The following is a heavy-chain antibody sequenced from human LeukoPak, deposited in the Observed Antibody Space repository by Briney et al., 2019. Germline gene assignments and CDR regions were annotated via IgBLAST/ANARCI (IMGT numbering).Heavy chain of an antibody. D-gene: IGHD1-26*01. Sequence: TLSLTCAVSGGSISSGSYSWSWIRQPPGKALEWLALIYWNDDKRYSPSLKSRLTITKDTSKNQVVLTMTNMDPVDTATYYCAHEGDQGVDYWGQGTLVTVSS. CDR1: GGSISSGSYS. J-gene: IGHJ4*02. V-gene: IGHV2-5*01. CDR3: AHEGDQGVDY. CDR2: IYWNDDK.